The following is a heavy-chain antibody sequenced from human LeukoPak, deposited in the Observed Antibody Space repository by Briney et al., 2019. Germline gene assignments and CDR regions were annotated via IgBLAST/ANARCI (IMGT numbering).Heavy chain of an antibody. CDR2: IYSSGST. D-gene: IGHD6-19*01. CDR1: SGHISNYY. CDR3: ARSRCTSGWDGEFVY. Sequence: SETLSLTCSVSSGHISNYYWRWLRQPAGKGLEWIGRIYSSGSTNYNPSLKSRVTMSVETYKNQFSLKMVSVTAAYTSMYYCARSRCTSGWDGEFVYWGQGTLVTVSS. J-gene: IGHJ4*02. V-gene: IGHV4-4*07.